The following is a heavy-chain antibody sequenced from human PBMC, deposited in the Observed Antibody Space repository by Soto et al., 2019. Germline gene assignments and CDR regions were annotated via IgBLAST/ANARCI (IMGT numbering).Heavy chain of an antibody. J-gene: IGHJ4*02. V-gene: IGHV3-23*01. CDR2: ISGSGGST. CDR1: GFTFSSYA. CDR3: AKAEGVLTYCGGDCDYFDY. D-gene: IGHD2-21*02. Sequence: EVQLLESGGGLVQPGGSLRLSGTASGFTFSSYAMSWVRQAPGKGLEWVSAISGSGGSTYYADSVKGRFTISRDNCKNTLYLQMNSLRAEDTAVYYCAKAEGVLTYCGGDCDYFDYWGQGTLVTVSS.